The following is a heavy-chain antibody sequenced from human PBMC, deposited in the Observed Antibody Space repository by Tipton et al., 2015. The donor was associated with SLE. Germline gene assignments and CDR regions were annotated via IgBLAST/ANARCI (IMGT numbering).Heavy chain of an antibody. J-gene: IGHJ4*02. D-gene: IGHD2-15*01. Sequence: TLSLTCTVSGGSISNSIYYWGWIRQPPGKGLAWIASIYHTGSTYYNSSPKSRVTISVDTSKNQFSLNLNSVNAADTAVYYCALRGGGSSSDYWGQGTLVSVSS. CDR1: GGSISNSIYY. CDR2: IYHTGST. CDR3: ALRGGGSSSDY. V-gene: IGHV4-39*07.